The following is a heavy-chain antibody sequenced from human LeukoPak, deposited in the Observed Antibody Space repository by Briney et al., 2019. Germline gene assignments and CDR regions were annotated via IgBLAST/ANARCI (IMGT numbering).Heavy chain of an antibody. V-gene: IGHV3-23*01. CDR1: GFTFSSYG. CDR3: AKDLHISSSLVPFDY. J-gene: IGHJ4*02. D-gene: IGHD6-6*01. CDR2: ISGSGGST. Sequence: GGSLSLSCAASGFTFSSYGMSWVRQAPGKGLEWVSAISGSGGSTYYADSVKGRFTISRDNSKNTLYLQMNSLRAEDTAVYYCAKDLHISSSLVPFDYWGQGTLVAVSS.